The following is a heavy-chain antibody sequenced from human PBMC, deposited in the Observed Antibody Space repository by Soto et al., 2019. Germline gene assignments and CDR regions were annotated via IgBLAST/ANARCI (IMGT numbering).Heavy chain of an antibody. V-gene: IGHV1-18*01. CDR1: GYTFSSXG. J-gene: IGHJ4*02. CDR3: XXXXXXXXXXDY. CDR2: ISAYNGNT. Sequence: QVQLVQSGAEVKKPGASVKVSCKASGYTFSSXGXXXXXXXXXXXLEWMGWISAYNGNTNYAQKLQGRVTMTTDTXXXXXXXXXXXXXXXXXXXXXXXXXXXXXXXXDYWGQGTLVTVSS.